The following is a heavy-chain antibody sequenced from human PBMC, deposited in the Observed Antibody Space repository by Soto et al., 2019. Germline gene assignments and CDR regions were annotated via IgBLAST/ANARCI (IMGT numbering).Heavy chain of an antibody. CDR2: INHSGST. Sequence: PSETLSLTCAVYGGSFSGYYWSWIRQPPGKGLEWIGEINHSGSTNYNPSLKSRVTISVDTSKNQFSLKLSSVTAADTAVYYCRYYGSGSYYPHTVETINYFDYWGQGTLVTVSS. CDR3: RYYGSGSYYPHTVETINYFDY. D-gene: IGHD3-10*01. CDR1: GGSFSGYY. J-gene: IGHJ4*02. V-gene: IGHV4-34*01.